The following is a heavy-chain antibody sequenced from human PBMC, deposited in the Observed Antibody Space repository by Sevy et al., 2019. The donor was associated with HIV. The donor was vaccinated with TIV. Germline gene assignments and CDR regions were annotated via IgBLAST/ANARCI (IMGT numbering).Heavy chain of an antibody. CDR2: TAYDGSNK. D-gene: IGHD3-3*01. J-gene: IGHJ3*02. Sequence: GGSLRLSCTASGFVFSSYAMHWVRRAPGKGLEWVASTAYDGSNKNYADSVKGRFTLSRDNSKNTLYLQMNSLGAEDTAVYYCARPRFLEWLSSAAFDIWGQGTMVTVSS. V-gene: IGHV3-30*04. CDR1: GFVFSSYA. CDR3: ARPRFLEWLSSAAFDI.